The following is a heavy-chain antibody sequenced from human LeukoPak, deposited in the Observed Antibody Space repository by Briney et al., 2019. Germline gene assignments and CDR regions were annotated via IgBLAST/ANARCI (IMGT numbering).Heavy chain of an antibody. D-gene: IGHD6-13*01. CDR1: GDSISYYY. J-gene: IGHJ4*02. V-gene: IGHV4-4*07. CDR3: ARDVVAAAGTWDY. Sequence: SETLSLTCTVSGDSISYYYWSWIRQPAGKGLEWIGRISTRGTTNYNPSLKSRVTMSVDTSKNQFSLKLSSVTAADTAVYYCARDVVAAAGTWDYWGQGTLVTVSS. CDR2: ISTRGTT.